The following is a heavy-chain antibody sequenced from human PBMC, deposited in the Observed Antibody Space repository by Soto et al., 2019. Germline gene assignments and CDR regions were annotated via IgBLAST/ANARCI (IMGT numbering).Heavy chain of an antibody. CDR2: ITPVFGTA. J-gene: IGHJ5*02. Sequence: QVQLVQSGAEVKKPGSSVKVSCKASADTFNSYSLSWLRQAPGQRLAWMGGITPVFGTADYAQSFEDRLTITADDSTSTVYMELSSLRSDDTAVYYCARSLEGTTVTNWFDPWGQGALVTVSS. CDR3: ARSLEGTTVTNWFDP. CDR1: ADTFNSYS. V-gene: IGHV1-69*01. D-gene: IGHD4-17*01.